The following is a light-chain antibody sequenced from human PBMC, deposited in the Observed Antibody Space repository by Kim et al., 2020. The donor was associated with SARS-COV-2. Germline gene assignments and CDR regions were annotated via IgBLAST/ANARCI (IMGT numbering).Light chain of an antibody. CDR3: QQYYHLPVT. CDR1: QSISSSH. J-gene: IGKJ4*01. Sequence: EVVLSQSPGTLSLSPGDTATLACRASQSISSSHLAWYQQRPGQAPRLVMYGASNRATGIPDRFSGSGSGTGFTLTIDRLEPEDFAVYYCQQYYHLPVTFGGGTKVDIK. CDR2: GAS. V-gene: IGKV3-20*01.